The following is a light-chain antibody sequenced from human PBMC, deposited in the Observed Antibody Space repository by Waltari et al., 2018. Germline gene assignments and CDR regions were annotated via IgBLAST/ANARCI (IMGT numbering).Light chain of an antibody. CDR1: QSVSSY. J-gene: IGKJ4*01. Sequence: EIVLTQSPVTVSLSPGERATRSCRASQSVSSYLTWYQQKPGQAPRLLIYDASNRATGIPARFRGSGSGTDFTLTISSLEPEDFAVYYCQQRSNWPPALTFGGGTKVEVK. CDR3: QQRSNWPPALT. CDR2: DAS. V-gene: IGKV3-11*01.